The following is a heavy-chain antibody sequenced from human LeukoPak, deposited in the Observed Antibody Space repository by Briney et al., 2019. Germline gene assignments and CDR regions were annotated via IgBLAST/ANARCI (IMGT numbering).Heavy chain of an antibody. CDR3: ARQQLVHGDAFDI. V-gene: IGHV4-39*01. CDR2: IYYSGST. J-gene: IGHJ3*02. CDR1: GGSISSSSYY. Sequence: PSETPSLTCTVSGGSISSSSYYWGWIRQPPGKGLEWIGSIYYSGSTYYNPSLKSRVTISVDTSKNQFSLKLSSVTAADTAVYYCARQQLVHGDAFDIWGQGTMVTVSS. D-gene: IGHD6-13*01.